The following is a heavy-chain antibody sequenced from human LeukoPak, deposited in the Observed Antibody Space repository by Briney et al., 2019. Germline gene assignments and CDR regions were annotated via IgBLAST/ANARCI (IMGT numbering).Heavy chain of an antibody. CDR2: INHSGST. CDR1: GGSFSGYY. Sequence: SETLSLTCAVYGGSFSGYYWSWIRQPPGKGLEWIGEINHSGSTNYNPSLKSRVTISVDTSKNQFSLKLSSVTAADTAVYYCARDTGTTGEVKFDPWGQGTLVTVSS. J-gene: IGHJ5*02. CDR3: ARDTGTTGEVKFDP. V-gene: IGHV4-34*01. D-gene: IGHD4-17*01.